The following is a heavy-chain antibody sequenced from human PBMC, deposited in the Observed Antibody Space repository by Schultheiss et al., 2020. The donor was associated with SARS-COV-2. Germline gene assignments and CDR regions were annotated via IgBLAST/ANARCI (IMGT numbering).Heavy chain of an antibody. D-gene: IGHD4-17*01. CDR3: ARDPTVTTVYYYYGMDV. CDR2: INPNSGGT. V-gene: IGHV1-2*02. J-gene: IGHJ6*02. Sequence: ASVKVSCKASGYTFTGYYMHWVRQAPGQGLEWMGWINPNSGGTNYAQKFQGRVTMTRDTSTSTVYMELSSLRSEDTAVYYCARDPTVTTVYYYYGMDVWGQGTTVTVSS. CDR1: GYTFTGYY.